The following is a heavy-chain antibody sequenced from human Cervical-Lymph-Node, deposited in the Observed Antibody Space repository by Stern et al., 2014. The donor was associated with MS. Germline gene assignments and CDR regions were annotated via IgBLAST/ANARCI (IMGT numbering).Heavy chain of an antibody. CDR1: GFTFSSSG. V-gene: IGHV3-33*01. CDR2: IWYDESNR. D-gene: IGHD4-23*01. J-gene: IGHJ1*01. CDR3: AREGGNTAEYFQH. Sequence: MQLVESGGGVVQPGRSLRLSCAASGFTFSSSGMHWVRQAPGKGLEWLAIIWYDESNRYYADSVKGRFTISRDNSKNTLYLQMNSLRAEDTAVYYCAREGGNTAEYFQHWGQGTLVTVSS.